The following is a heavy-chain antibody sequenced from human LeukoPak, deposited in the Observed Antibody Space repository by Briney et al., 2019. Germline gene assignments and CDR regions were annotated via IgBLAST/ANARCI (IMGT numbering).Heavy chain of an antibody. V-gene: IGHV3-9*01. D-gene: IGHD4-17*01. CDR1: GFTFDDYA. J-gene: IGHJ4*02. CDR3: ARGSTTVTTRGIFDY. CDR2: ISWNSGSI. Sequence: GGSLRLSCAASGFTFDDYAMHWVRQAPGKGLEWVSGISWNSGSIGYADSVKGRFTISRDNAKNSLYLQMNSLRAEDTAVYYCARGSTTVTTRGIFDYWGQGTLVTVSS.